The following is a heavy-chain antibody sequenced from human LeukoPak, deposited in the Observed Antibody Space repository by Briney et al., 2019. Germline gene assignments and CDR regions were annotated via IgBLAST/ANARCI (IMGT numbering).Heavy chain of an antibody. D-gene: IGHD4-17*01. J-gene: IGHJ3*02. Sequence: SETLSLTCTVSGGSISSYYWSWIRQPAGKGLEWIGRIYTSGSTNYNPSLKSRVTMSVDTSKNQFSLKLSSVTAADTAVYYCARDLLTVTRNAFDIWGQGTMVTVSS. V-gene: IGHV4-4*07. CDR1: GGSISSYY. CDR2: IYTSGST. CDR3: ARDLLTVTRNAFDI.